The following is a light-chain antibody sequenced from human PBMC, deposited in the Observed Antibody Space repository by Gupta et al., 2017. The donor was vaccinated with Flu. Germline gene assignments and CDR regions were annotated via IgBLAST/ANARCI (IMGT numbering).Light chain of an antibody. V-gene: IGKV3-20*01. Sequence: EVVLTQSPGTLSLSPGERATLSCRASQSISSSYLTWYQQKPGQAPRVLIYAASTRSTGIPDGFTGSGSGTDFTLTISRLEPEDFAVYYCQQYGDSRYTFGQGTKLEI. J-gene: IGKJ2*01. CDR3: QQYGDSRYT. CDR1: QSISSSY. CDR2: AAS.